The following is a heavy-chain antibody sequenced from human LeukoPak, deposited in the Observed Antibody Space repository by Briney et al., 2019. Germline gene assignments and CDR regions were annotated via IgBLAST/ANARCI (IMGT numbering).Heavy chain of an antibody. CDR2: ISSSSSYI. CDR3: ARGGSGSYYNWFDP. D-gene: IGHD3-10*01. V-gene: IGHV3-21*01. J-gene: IGHJ5*02. CDR1: GFTFSSYS. Sequence: GGSLRLSCVASGFTFSSYSMNWVRQAPGKGLEWVSSISSSSSYIYYADSVKGRFTISRDNAKNSLYLQMNSLRAEDTAVYDCARGGSGSYYNWFDPWGQGTLVTVSS.